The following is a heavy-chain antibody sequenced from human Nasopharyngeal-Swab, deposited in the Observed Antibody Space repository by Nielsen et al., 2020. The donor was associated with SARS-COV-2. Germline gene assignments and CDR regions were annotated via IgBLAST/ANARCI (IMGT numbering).Heavy chain of an antibody. CDR2: IIPIFGTA. Sequence: WVRQAPGQGLEWMGGIIPIFGTANYAQKFQGRVTITADESTSTAYMELGSLRSEDTAVYYCARGLAGSIAGAYYYDSSGYYYFYYFDYWGQGTLVTVSS. CDR3: ARGLAGSIAGAYYYDSSGYYYFYYFDY. V-gene: IGHV1-69*01. D-gene: IGHD3-22*01. J-gene: IGHJ4*02.